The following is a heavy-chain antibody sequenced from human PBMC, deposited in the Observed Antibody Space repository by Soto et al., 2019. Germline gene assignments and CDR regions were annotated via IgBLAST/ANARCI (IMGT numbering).Heavy chain of an antibody. V-gene: IGHV3-23*01. Sequence: EVQLLESGGGLVQPGGSLRLSCAASGFTFSSYAMSWVRQAPGKGLEWVSGISGSGGSTYYADSVKGRFTISRDNSKNTLDLQMNSLRAEDTAAYYGAKWALGVVVVTNDAFDIWGQGTMVTVSS. CDR1: GFTFSSYA. D-gene: IGHD2-21*02. CDR2: ISGSGGST. CDR3: AKWALGVVVVTNDAFDI. J-gene: IGHJ3*02.